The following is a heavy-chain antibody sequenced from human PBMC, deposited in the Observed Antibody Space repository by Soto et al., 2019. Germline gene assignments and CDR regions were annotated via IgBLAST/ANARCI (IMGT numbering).Heavy chain of an antibody. D-gene: IGHD5-12*01. V-gene: IGHV1-18*04. CDR2: ISAYNGKT. Sequence: SVKVSCNTYHYTLSNFGISWVRQARRGGLEWMGRISAYNGKTDYSQKFQGRVTMTTDTATSTAYMELRSLRSEDTAVYYCARWVDIRATLNWFDPWGQ. J-gene: IGHJ5*02. CDR3: ARWVDIRATLNWFDP. CDR1: HYTLSNFG.